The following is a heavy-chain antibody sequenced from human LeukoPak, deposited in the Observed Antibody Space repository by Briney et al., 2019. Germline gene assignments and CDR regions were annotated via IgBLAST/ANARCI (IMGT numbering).Heavy chain of an antibody. D-gene: IGHD1-26*01. CDR1: GGSISSYY. CDR2: IYHTGSN. Sequence: SETLSLTCIVSGGSISSYYWSWIRQPPGKGLEWIGYIYHTGSNNYSPSLKSRVTMSVDTSKNQFSLKLSSVTAADTAVYYCARMYSGTSYYFDYWGQGTLVTVSS. CDR3: ARMYSGTSYYFDY. V-gene: IGHV4-4*09. J-gene: IGHJ4*02.